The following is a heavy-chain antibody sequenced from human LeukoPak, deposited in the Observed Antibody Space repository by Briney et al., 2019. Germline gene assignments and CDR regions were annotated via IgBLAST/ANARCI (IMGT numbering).Heavy chain of an antibody. D-gene: IGHD1-1*01. V-gene: IGHV1-69*13. Sequence: ASVKVSCKASGGTFSSYAISWVRQAPGEGLEWMGGIIPIFGTANYAQKFQGRVTITADESTSTAYMELRSLRSDDTAVYYCARDQAGTTSWYFDYWGQGTLVTVSS. CDR2: IIPIFGTA. J-gene: IGHJ4*02. CDR1: GGTFSSYA. CDR3: ARDQAGTTSWYFDY.